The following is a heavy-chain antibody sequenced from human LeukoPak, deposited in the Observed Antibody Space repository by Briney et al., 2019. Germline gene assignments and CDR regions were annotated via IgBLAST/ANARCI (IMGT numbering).Heavy chain of an antibody. CDR2: INHSGST. J-gene: IGHJ6*02. Sequence: SETLSLTCAVYGGSFSGYYWSWIRQPPGKGLEWIGEINHSGSTNYNPSLKSRVTISVDTSKNQFSLKLSSVTAADTAVYYCARVTYPYYYYGMDVWGQGTTVTVSS. D-gene: IGHD1-14*01. CDR3: ARVTYPYYYYGMDV. CDR1: GGSFSGYY. V-gene: IGHV4-34*01.